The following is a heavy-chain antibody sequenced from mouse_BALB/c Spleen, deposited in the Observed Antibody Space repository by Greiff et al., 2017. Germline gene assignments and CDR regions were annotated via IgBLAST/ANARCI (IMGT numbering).Heavy chain of an antibody. V-gene: IGHV5-17*02. D-gene: IGHD1-1*01. CDR1: GFTFSSFG. Sequence: EVHLVESGGGLVQPGGSRKLSCAASGFTFSSFGMHWVRQAPEKGLEWVAYISSGSSTIYYADTVKGRFTISRDNPKNTLFLQMTSLRSEDTAMYYCARGTTVVPYYAMDYWGQGTSVTVSS. CDR2: ISSGSSTI. J-gene: IGHJ4*01. CDR3: ARGTTVVPYYAMDY.